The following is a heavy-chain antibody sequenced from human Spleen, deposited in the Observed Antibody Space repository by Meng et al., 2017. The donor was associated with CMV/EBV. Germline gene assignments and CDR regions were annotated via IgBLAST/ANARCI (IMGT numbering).Heavy chain of an antibody. CDR1: GYTFTSYG. J-gene: IGHJ3*02. Sequence: ASVKGSCKASGYTFTSYGISWVRQAPGQGLEWMGWISAYNGNTNYAQKLQGRVTMTTDTSTSTAYMELRSLRSDDTAVYYCARDSASGYRYSSSWYWDAFDIWGQGTMVTVSS. CDR3: ARDSASGYRYSSSWYWDAFDI. V-gene: IGHV1-18*01. CDR2: ISAYNGNT. D-gene: IGHD6-13*01.